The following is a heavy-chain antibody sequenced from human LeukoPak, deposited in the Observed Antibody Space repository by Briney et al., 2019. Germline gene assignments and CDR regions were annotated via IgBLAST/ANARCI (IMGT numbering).Heavy chain of an antibody. CDR2: IKQDGSQK. V-gene: IGHV3-7*05. D-gene: IGHD6-19*01. Sequence: GGSLRLSCAASGFTFSNFWLTWVRQAPGKGLEWVAIIKQDGSQKYYVDSVKGRFTISRDNARNSLYLQMNSLRAEDTAVYWAVAGTTYWGQGTLVTVSS. CDR3: VAGTTY. J-gene: IGHJ4*02. CDR1: GFTFSNFW.